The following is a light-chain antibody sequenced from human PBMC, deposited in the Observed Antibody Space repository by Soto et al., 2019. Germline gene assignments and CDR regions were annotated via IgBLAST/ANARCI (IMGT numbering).Light chain of an antibody. CDR2: DAS. CDR1: QSVSSY. V-gene: IGKV3-11*01. CDR3: QQRSNWPPLT. J-gene: IGKJ1*01. Sequence: EVVLTQSPVTLSLSPVERATLACRASQSVSSYLAWSKQKXXQAPRLLIYDASNRATGIPARFXGSGSGTDFTLTISSLEPEDFAVYYCQQRSNWPPLTFRQGTKVDIK.